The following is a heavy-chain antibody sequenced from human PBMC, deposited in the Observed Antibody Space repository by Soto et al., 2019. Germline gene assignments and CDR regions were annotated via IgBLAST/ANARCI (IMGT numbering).Heavy chain of an antibody. V-gene: IGHV5-51*01. CDR3: ARHKRIDNWYYAIYYYYYMDV. Sequence: GESLKISCKGSGYSFTSYWIGWVRQMPGKGLEWMGIIYPGDSDTRYSPSFQGQVTISADKSISTAYLQWSSLKASDTAMYYCARHKRIDNWYYAIYYYYYMDVWGKGTTVTVSS. CDR2: IYPGDSDT. J-gene: IGHJ6*03. CDR1: GYSFTSYW. D-gene: IGHD1-7*01.